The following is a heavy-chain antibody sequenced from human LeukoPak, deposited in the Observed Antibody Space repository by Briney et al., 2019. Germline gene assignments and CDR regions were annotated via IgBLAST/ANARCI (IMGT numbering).Heavy chain of an antibody. D-gene: IGHD1-26*01. Sequence: GRSLRLSCTASGFIVNLSYMSWVRQAPGKGPEWVSVLYSGGATYNADSVKGRFTISRDNSKNTVYLQMNNLRPEDSAVYFCARGNERIVGAYDSFDLWGQGTMVTV. V-gene: IGHV3-66*02. CDR3: ARGNERIVGAYDSFDL. CDR1: GFIVNLSY. J-gene: IGHJ3*01. CDR2: LYSGGAT.